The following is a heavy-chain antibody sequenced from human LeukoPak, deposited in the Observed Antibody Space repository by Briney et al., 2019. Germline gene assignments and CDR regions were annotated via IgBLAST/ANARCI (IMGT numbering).Heavy chain of an antibody. D-gene: IGHD4-17*01. CDR3: ARGDYEINAFDI. V-gene: IGHV4-39*01. J-gene: IGHJ3*02. Sequence: SETLSLTCTVSVDSISSSSYYWGWIRQPPVKGLEWIGSIYYSGSTYYNPSLKSRVTISVDTSKNQFSLKLSSVTAADTAVYYCARGDYEINAFDIWGQGTMVTVSS. CDR1: VDSISSSSYY. CDR2: IYYSGST.